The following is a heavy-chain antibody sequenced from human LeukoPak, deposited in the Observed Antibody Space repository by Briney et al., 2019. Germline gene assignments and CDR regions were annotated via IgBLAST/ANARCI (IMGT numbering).Heavy chain of an antibody. CDR3: VRGVDLNWFDP. CDR1: GYTFTTYY. Sequence: GASVKVSCKASGYTFTTYYIYWVRQAPGQGLEWMGIINPSGGSTNYAQKFQGRVTMTRDTSISTAYMELSRLRSDDTAVYYCVRGVDLNWFDPWGQGTLVTVSS. CDR2: INPSGGST. V-gene: IGHV1-46*01. D-gene: IGHD2-15*01. J-gene: IGHJ5*02.